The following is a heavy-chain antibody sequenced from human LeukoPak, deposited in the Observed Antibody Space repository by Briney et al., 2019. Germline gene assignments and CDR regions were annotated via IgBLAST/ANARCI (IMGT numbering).Heavy chain of an antibody. J-gene: IGHJ6*02. CDR3: ARERRYCSGGSCYTPSGGMDV. CDR2: ISGYNGNT. CDR1: GYTFTSNG. D-gene: IGHD2-15*01. Sequence: ASVKVSCKTSGYTFTSNGISWVRQAPGQGLEWMGWISGYNGNTNYVQNLQGGVTMTTDTSTSTAYMELRSLRSDDTAVYYCARERRYCSGGSCYTPSGGMDVWGQGTTVTVSS. V-gene: IGHV1-18*01.